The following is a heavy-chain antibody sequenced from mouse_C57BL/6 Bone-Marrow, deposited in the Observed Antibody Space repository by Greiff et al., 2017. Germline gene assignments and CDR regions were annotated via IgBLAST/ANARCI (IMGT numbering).Heavy chain of an antibody. CDR3: ARGVYYGSSYWYFDG. J-gene: IGHJ1*03. CDR2: IYPRSGNT. Sequence: QVQLKQSGAELARPGASVKLSCKASGYTFTSYGISWVKQRTGQGLEWIGEIYPRSGNTYYNEKFKGKATLTADKSSSTAYMELRSLTSEDSAVYFCARGVYYGSSYWYFDGWGTGTTVTVSS. D-gene: IGHD1-1*01. V-gene: IGHV1-81*01. CDR1: GYTFTSYG.